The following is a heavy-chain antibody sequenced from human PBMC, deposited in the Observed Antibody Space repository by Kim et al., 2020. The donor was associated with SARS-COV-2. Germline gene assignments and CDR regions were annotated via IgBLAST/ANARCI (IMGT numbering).Heavy chain of an antibody. D-gene: IGHD3-10*01. CDR3: ARVSMIRGVVFNF. V-gene: IGHV3-66*02. J-gene: IGHJ4*02. CDR2: IYSGGSR. Sequence: GGSLRLSCAVSGFSVSSEYMSWVRQAPGKGLEWVSVIYSGGSRYYADSVKGRFTISRDSDKNTLYLQMNSLRPDDTAIYYCARVSMIRGVVFNFWGQRTLVPVSS. CDR1: GFSVSSEY.